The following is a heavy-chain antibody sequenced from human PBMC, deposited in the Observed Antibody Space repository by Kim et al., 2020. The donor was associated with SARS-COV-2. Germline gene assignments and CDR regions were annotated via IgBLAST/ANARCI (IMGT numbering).Heavy chain of an antibody. Sequence: ADSGKGRFTISRDNAKNSLYLQMNSLRAEDTAVYYCARASSGSSSWYWFDPWGQGTPVTVSS. D-gene: IGHD6-13*01. V-gene: IGHV3-11*05. CDR3: ARASSGSSSWYWFDP. J-gene: IGHJ5*02.